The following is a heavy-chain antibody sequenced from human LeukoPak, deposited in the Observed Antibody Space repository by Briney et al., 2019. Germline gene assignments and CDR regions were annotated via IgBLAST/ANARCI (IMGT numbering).Heavy chain of an antibody. CDR3: ARENVEMATIDY. V-gene: IGHV1-69*13. CDR2: ITAIFRTT. Sequence: ASVKVSCKTSGGTFNSYAISWVRQAPGQGLEWMGGITAIFRTTNYAQKFQGRVTITADESMSTVYMELSSLRSEDTAVYYCARENVEMATIDYWGQGTLVTVSS. D-gene: IGHD5-24*01. CDR1: GGTFNSYA. J-gene: IGHJ4*02.